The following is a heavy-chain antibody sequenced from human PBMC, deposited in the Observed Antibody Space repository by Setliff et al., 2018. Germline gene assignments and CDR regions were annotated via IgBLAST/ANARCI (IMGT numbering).Heavy chain of an antibody. CDR1: GGSITGSSDY. CDR2: MYSSGST. Sequence: ASETLSLTCSVSGGSITGSSDYWGWVRQPPGEGLEWIGSMYSSGSTYYNPSLKSRVTISVDTSQNQFSLKLSSVTAADTAAYYCASHPRVTIFGVVAFDYWGQGILVTVSS. V-gene: IGHV4-39*01. J-gene: IGHJ4*02. D-gene: IGHD3-3*01. CDR3: ASHPRVTIFGVVAFDY.